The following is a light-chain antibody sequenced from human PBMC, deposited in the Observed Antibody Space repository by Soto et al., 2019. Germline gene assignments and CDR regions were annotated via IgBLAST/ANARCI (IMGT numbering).Light chain of an antibody. CDR2: DVN. CDR1: SSDVGGSNY. V-gene: IGLV2-14*03. Sequence: QSLLTHPASVSGSPGQSITVSCTGISSDVGGSNYVSWYQQHPGKAPRLIIFDVNNRPSGVSPRFSGSKSGNTASLTISGLQAEDEAHYFCTSYRRGPLYVLGTGTKVTVL. CDR3: TSYRRGPLYV. J-gene: IGLJ1*01.